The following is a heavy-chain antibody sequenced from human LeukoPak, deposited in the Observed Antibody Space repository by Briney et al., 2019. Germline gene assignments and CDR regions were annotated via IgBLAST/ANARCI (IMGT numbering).Heavy chain of an antibody. Sequence: ASVKVSCKASGYTFTSYYMHWVRQAPGQGLEWMGIINPSGGSTSYAQKFQGRVTMTRDISTSTVYMELSSLRSEDTGVYYCARSTTLQPRDGYNHGHFDYWGQGTLVTVSS. CDR1: GYTFTSYY. D-gene: IGHD5-24*01. J-gene: IGHJ4*02. V-gene: IGHV1-46*01. CDR3: ARSTTLQPRDGYNHGHFDY. CDR2: INPSGGST.